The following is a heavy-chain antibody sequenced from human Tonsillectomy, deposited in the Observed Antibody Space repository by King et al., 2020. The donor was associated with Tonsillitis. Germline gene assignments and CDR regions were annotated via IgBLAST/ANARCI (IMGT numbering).Heavy chain of an antibody. CDR2: VSGDGDRT. J-gene: IGHJ4*02. CDR3: ARDGPMSATVPYYFDF. Sequence: VQLVESGGGLVQPGGSLRLSCAASGFYFRKYAMNWVRQAPGKGLEWVSFVSGDGDRTFYADAVKGRATISRDNSQNSLFLELRSLRVEDTAIYFCARDGPMSATVPYYFDFWGQETPVSVSS. V-gene: IGHV3-23*04. D-gene: IGHD1-14*01. CDR1: GFYFRKYA.